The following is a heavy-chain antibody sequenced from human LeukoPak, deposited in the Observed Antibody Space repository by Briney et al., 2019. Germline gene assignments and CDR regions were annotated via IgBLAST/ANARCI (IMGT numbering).Heavy chain of an antibody. V-gene: IGHV3-74*01. CDR2: INSDGINT. Sequence: GGSLRLSCAASGFTFSSYWMSWVRQAPGKGLVWVSRINSDGINTSYADSVKGRFTISRDNAKNTLNLQMNSLRAEDTAVYYCARDLGQYYDTSDNWFDPWGQGTLVTVSS. CDR3: ARDLGQYYDTSDNWFDP. D-gene: IGHD3-22*01. J-gene: IGHJ5*02. CDR1: GFTFSSYW.